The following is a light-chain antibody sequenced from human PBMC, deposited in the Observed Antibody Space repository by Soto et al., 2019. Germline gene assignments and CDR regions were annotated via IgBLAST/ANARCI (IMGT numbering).Light chain of an antibody. CDR1: QSISNW. CDR2: DAS. CDR3: QEYSSYTWT. J-gene: IGKJ1*01. V-gene: IGKV1-5*01. Sequence: IHMTQSPSTLSASVGNRVTITCRASQSISNWLAWYQQKAGKVPKLLIYDASTLASGVPSRFSGSGYGTEFNLTISSLQTDDFATFYCQEYSSYTWTFGHGTKVDIK.